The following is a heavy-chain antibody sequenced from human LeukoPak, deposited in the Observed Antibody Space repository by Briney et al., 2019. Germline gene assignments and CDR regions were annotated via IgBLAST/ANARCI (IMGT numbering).Heavy chain of an antibody. V-gene: IGHV3-23*01. Sequence: GGSLTLTCAASGFTFSSYAMSWVRQAPGKGLEWVAAISGSGGSTYYADSVKGRFTISRDNSKNTLYLQMNSLRAEDTGVYYCAKDRGLFPQPPFDPWGQGTLVTVSS. CDR1: GFTFSSYA. J-gene: IGHJ5*02. CDR2: ISGSGGST. D-gene: IGHD3-10*01. CDR3: AKDRGLFPQPPFDP.